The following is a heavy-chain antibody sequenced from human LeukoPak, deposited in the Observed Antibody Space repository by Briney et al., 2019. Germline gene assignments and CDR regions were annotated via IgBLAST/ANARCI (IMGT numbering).Heavy chain of an antibody. CDR1: GFTFSSYA. CDR2: IRSSSSYT. D-gene: IGHD3-10*01. CDR3: ARDHRPYYYGSGSYYRNDAFDI. J-gene: IGHJ3*02. Sequence: GGSLRLSCAASGFTFSSYAMSWVRQAPGKGLEWVSSIRSSSSYTHYTDSVKGRFTISRDNAKNSLYLQMNSLRGEDTAVYYCARDHRPYYYGSGSYYRNDAFDIWGQGTMVTVSS. V-gene: IGHV3-21*01.